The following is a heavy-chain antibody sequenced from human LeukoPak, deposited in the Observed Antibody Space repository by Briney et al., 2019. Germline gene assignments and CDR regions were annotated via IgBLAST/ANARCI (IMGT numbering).Heavy chain of an antibody. CDR2: IWYDGSNK. CDR1: GFTFSNYG. Sequence: GRSLRLSCAASGFTFSNYGMHWVRQAPGKGLEWVAVIWYDGSNKYYADSVKGRFTISRDDFKNTLYLQMNTLRAEDMAFYYCAKALSSSFTGSSWEYWGQGTLVTVSS. J-gene: IGHJ4*02. CDR3: AKALSSSFTGSSWEY. D-gene: IGHD6-6*01. V-gene: IGHV3-33*06.